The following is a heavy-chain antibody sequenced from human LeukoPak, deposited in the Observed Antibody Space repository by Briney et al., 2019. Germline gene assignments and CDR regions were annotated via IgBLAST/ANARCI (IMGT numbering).Heavy chain of an antibody. CDR1: GDSVSSNSAG. Sequence: SQTLSLTCAISGDSVSSNSAGWNWIRQSPSRGLEWLGRTHYRSKWLNDYAVSLKSRITVNPDTSKDQFSLQLNSVTPEDTAVYYCARAGGEGFDHWGQGTLVTVSS. D-gene: IGHD3-16*01. CDR3: ARAGGEGFDH. J-gene: IGHJ4*02. CDR2: THYRSKWLN. V-gene: IGHV6-1*01.